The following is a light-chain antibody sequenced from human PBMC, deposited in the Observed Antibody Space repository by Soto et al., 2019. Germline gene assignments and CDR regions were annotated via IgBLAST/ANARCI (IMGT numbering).Light chain of an antibody. CDR1: QSLLHSNGYNY. J-gene: IGKJ1*01. V-gene: IGKV2-28*01. CDR2: LGS. CDR3: MQALQARWT. Sequence: DIVMTQSPLSLPVTPGEPASISCRSSQSLLHSNGYNYLDWYLQKPGQSPQLLIYLGSNRASGVADRFSGSGAGTDITLKISRVEAEDVGVYYCMQALQARWTFGQGTKVEIK.